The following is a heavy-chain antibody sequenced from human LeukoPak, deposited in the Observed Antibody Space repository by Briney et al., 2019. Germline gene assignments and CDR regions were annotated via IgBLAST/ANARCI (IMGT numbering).Heavy chain of an antibody. D-gene: IGHD6-19*01. Sequence: SQTLSLTCTVSGGSISSGDYYWSWIRQHPGKGLEWIGRIYTSGSTNYNPSLKSRVTMSVDTSKNQFSLKLSSVTAADTAVYYCAVGYSSGWYIDYWGQGTLVTVSS. CDR3: AVGYSSGWYIDY. V-gene: IGHV4-61*02. CDR1: GGSISSGDYY. CDR2: IYTSGST. J-gene: IGHJ4*02.